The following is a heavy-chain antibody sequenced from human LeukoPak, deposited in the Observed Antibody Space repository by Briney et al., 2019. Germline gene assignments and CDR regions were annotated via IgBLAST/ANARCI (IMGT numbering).Heavy chain of an antibody. Sequence: SGGSLRLSCAASGFTFSDYYMSWIRQAPGKGLEWVSYISSSSTDTKYADSVKGRFTISRDNAKNSLYLQMNSLRAEDTAVYYCARVSSLAAAGTTDYWGQGTLVTVSS. D-gene: IGHD6-13*01. CDR1: GFTFSDYY. V-gene: IGHV3-11*06. J-gene: IGHJ4*02. CDR3: ARVSSLAAAGTTDY. CDR2: ISSSSTDT.